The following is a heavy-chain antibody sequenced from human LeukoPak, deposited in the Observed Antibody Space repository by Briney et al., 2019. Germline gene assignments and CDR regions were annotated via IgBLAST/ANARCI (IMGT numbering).Heavy chain of an antibody. Sequence: SETLSLTCTVSGGSISSSSYYWGWIRQPPGKGLEWIGSIYYSGSTYYNPSLKSRVTISVDTTKNQFSLKLSSVTAADTAVYYCARSGSYPDYWGQGTLVTVSS. V-gene: IGHV4-39*01. J-gene: IGHJ4*02. D-gene: IGHD1-26*01. CDR3: ARSGSYPDY. CDR2: IYYSGST. CDR1: GGSISSSSYY.